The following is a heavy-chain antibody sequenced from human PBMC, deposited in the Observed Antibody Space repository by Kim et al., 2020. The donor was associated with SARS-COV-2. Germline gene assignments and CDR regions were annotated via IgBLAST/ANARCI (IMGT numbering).Heavy chain of an antibody. CDR1: GFTFSSYS. V-gene: IGHV3-21*01. J-gene: IGHJ4*02. CDR2: ISSSSSYI. D-gene: IGHD5-18*01. CDR3: AREITVDTAMGRI. Sequence: GGSLRLSCAASGFTFSSYSMNWVRQAPGKGLEWVSSISSSSSYIYYADSVKGRFTISRDNAKNSLYLQMNSLRAEDTAVYYCAREITVDTAMGRIWGQGTLVTVSS.